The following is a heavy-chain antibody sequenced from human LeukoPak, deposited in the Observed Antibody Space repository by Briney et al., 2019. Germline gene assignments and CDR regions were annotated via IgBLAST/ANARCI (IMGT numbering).Heavy chain of an antibody. V-gene: IGHV3-23*01. D-gene: IGHD5-18*01. CDR1: GLTFSDYY. CDR3: AIGQYSFGH. CDR2: ISGSGGST. J-gene: IGHJ4*02. Sequence: PGGSLRLSCAASGLTFSDYYMNWIRQAPGKGLEWVSAISGSGGSTYYADSVKGRFTISRDNPKNTLYLQMNSLRAEDTAVYYCAIGQYSFGHWGQGTLVTVSS.